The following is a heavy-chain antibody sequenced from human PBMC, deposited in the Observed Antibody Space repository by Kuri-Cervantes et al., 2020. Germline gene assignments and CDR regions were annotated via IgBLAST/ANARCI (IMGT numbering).Heavy chain of an antibody. V-gene: IGHV1-46*01. D-gene: IGHD3-16*01. CDR1: GYTFTGYY. Sequence: ASVKVSCKASGYTFTGYYMHWVRQAPGQGPEWMGGINPGSGTPNFAQKFQGRLTITTDDSATTVYMEMSSLVSDDTAVYYCARDPAGAVERGPFDLWGQGTQVTVSS. CDR3: ARDPAGAVERGPFDL. CDR2: INPGSGTP. J-gene: IGHJ4*02.